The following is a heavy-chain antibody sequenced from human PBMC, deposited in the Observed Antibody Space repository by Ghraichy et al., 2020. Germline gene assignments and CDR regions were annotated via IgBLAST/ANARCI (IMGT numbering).Heavy chain of an antibody. Sequence: GGSLRLSCAASGFTFSSYAMSWVRQAPGKGLEWVSAISGSGGSTYYADSVKGRFTISRDNSKNTLYLQMNSLRAEDTAVYYCAKDSGSGVPWAVGGYFDYWGQGTLVTVSS. D-gene: IGHD3-10*01. CDR2: ISGSGGST. J-gene: IGHJ4*02. CDR3: AKDSGSGVPWAVGGYFDY. CDR1: GFTFSSYA. V-gene: IGHV3-23*01.